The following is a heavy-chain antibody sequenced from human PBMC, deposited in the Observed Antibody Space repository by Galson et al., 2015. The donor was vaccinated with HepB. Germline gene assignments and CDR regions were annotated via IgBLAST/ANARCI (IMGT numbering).Heavy chain of an antibody. D-gene: IGHD5-12*01. V-gene: IGHV7-4-1*02. Sequence: SVKVSCKASGYTFTSYAMNWVRQAPGQGLEWMGWINTNTGNPTYAQGFTGRFVFSLDTSVSTAYLQISSLKTEDTAVYYCATGYSGYDRNYYYYGMDVWGQGTTVTVSS. CDR1: GYTFTSYA. CDR2: INTNTGNP. CDR3: ATGYSGYDRNYYYYGMDV. J-gene: IGHJ6*02.